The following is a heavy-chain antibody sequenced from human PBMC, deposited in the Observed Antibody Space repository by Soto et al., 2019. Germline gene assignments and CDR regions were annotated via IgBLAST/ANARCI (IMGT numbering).Heavy chain of an antibody. CDR3: ARDIGDLEYSSSSVDY. CDR2: ISSSGSTI. Sequence: GGSLRLSCAASGFTFSDYYMSWIRQAPGKGLEWVSYISSSGSTIYYADSVKGRFTISRDNAKNSLYLQMNSLRAEDTAVYYCARDIGDLEYSSSSVDYWGQGTLVTVSS. CDR1: GFTFSDYY. V-gene: IGHV3-11*01. J-gene: IGHJ4*02. D-gene: IGHD6-6*01.